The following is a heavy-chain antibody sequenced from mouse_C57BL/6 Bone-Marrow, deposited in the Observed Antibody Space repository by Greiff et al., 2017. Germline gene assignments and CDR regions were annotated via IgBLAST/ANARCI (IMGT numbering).Heavy chain of an antibody. CDR3: ARHGSSWNWYFDV. D-gene: IGHD1-1*01. Sequence: QVQLQQPGAELVRPGSSVKLSCKASGYTFTSYWMHWVKQRPIQGLEWIGNIDPSDSETHYNQKFKDKATLTVDKSSSTAYMQLSSLTSEDSAVDYCARHGSSWNWYFDVWGTGTTVTVSS. CDR2: IDPSDSET. CDR1: GYTFTSYW. V-gene: IGHV1-52*01. J-gene: IGHJ1*03.